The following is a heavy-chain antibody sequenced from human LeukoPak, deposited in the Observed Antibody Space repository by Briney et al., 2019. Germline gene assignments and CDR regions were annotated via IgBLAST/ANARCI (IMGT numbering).Heavy chain of an antibody. V-gene: IGHV4-34*01. Sequence: SETLSLTCAVYGGSFSGYYWSWIRQPPGKGLEWIGEINHSGSTNYNPSLKSRVTISVDKSKNQFSLKLSSVTAADTAVYYCTRGGRAFDYWGQGTLATVSS. CDR3: TRGGRAFDY. D-gene: IGHD1-26*01. CDR1: GGSFSGYY. CDR2: INHSGST. J-gene: IGHJ4*02.